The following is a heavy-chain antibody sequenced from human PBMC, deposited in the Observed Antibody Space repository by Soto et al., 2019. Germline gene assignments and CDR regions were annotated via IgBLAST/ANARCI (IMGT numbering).Heavy chain of an antibody. V-gene: IGHV3-7*04. D-gene: IGHD1-20*01. CDR2: IRQDGSER. CDR1: GFIFSSYW. J-gene: IGHJ4*02. Sequence: GGSLRLSCIASGFIFSSYWMSWVRQAPGKGLEWVASIRQDGSERNYVDSVKGRFTISRDNDKNSLFLQMDSLRAEDMAVYYCARGITLDYWGQGALVTVPQ. CDR3: ARGITLDY.